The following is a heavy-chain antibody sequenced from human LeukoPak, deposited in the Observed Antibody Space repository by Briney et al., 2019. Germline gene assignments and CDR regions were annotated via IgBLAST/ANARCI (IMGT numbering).Heavy chain of an antibody. D-gene: IGHD4-17*01. CDR1: GGSISSSSYY. V-gene: IGHV4-39*01. J-gene: IGHJ5*02. CDR2: IYYSGST. CDR3: ARGRMTTVTTVWFDP. Sequence: SETLSLTCTVSGGSISSSSYYWGWIRQPPGKGLEWIGSIYYSGSTYYNPSLKSRVTISVDTSKNQFSLKLSSVTAADTAVYYCARGRMTTVTTVWFDPWGQGTLVTVSS.